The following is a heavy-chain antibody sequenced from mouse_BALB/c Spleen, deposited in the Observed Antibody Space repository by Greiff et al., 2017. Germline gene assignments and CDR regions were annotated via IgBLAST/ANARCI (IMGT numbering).Heavy chain of an antibody. CDR3: ARLDYGSSHWYFDV. D-gene: IGHD1-1*01. V-gene: IGHV1-63*02. CDR2: IYPGGGYT. CDR1: GYTFTNYW. Sequence: QVHVKQSGAELVRPGTSVKMSCKAAGYTFTNYWIGWVKQRPGHGLEWIVDIYPGGGYTNYNEKFKGKATLTADTSSSTAYMQLSSLTSEDSAIYYCARLDYGSSHWYFDVWGAGTTVTVSS. J-gene: IGHJ1*01.